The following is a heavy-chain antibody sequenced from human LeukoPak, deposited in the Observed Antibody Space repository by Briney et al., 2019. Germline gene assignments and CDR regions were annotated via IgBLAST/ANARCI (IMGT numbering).Heavy chain of an antibody. D-gene: IGHD2-21*02. CDR2: ISAYSGNT. J-gene: IGHJ4*02. V-gene: IGHV1-18*01. CDR3: ARDAVSTVTAGGIDY. Sequence: ASVKVSCKGSGYTFTSYGISWVRQAPGQGLEWMAWISAYSGNTKYAQKIQGRVTITTDTSTSTDYMELRSLRSDDTAVYYCARDAVSTVTAGGIDYWGQGTLVTVSS. CDR1: GYTFTSYG.